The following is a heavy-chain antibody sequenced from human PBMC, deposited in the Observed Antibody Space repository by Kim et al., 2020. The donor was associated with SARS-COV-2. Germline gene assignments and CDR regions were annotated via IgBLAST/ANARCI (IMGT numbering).Heavy chain of an antibody. CDR2: VYYSGST. D-gene: IGHD1-26*01. J-gene: IGHJ4*02. CDR3: ATTGYSLSWYFFDN. CDR1: GGSISSYY. V-gene: IGHV4-59*01. Sequence: SETLSLTCNVSGGSISSYYWSWIRQPPGKGLEWIGYVYYSGSTNYNPSLKNRVTISVDTSKNQFSLELSSVTAADTAVYYCATTGYSLSWYFFDNWGQGTMVTVSS.